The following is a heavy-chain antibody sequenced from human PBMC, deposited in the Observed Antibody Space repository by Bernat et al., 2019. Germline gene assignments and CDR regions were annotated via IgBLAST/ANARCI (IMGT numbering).Heavy chain of an antibody. CDR1: GYSFTSYW. J-gene: IGHJ6*02. V-gene: IGHV5-10-1*03. D-gene: IGHD6-6*01. CDR3: ATDTEYSSSSRDGMDV. Sequence: EVQLVQSGAEVKKPGESLRISCKGSGYSFTSYWISWVRQMPGKGLEWMGRIDPSDSYTNYSPSFQGHVTISADKSISTAYLQWSSLKASDTAMYYCATDTEYSSSSRDGMDVWGQGTTVTVSS. CDR2: IDPSDSYT.